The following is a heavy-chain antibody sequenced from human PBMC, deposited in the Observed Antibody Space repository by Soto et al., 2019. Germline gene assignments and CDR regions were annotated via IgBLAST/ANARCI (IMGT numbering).Heavy chain of an antibody. CDR1: GFTFSRYW. D-gene: IGHD3-16*01. V-gene: IGHV3-74*01. CDR3: TSNYAYAEGYDWYGIGV. Sequence: EVQLVESGGGLVLPGGSLRLSCAASGFTFSRYWMHWVRQAPGKGLVWVSRISSYGSDTHYADSVKGRFTISRDNAKDTLYLQMNSLRADDTAVYYCTSNYAYAEGYDWYGIGVWGQGTTVTVSS. J-gene: IGHJ6*02. CDR2: ISSYGSDT.